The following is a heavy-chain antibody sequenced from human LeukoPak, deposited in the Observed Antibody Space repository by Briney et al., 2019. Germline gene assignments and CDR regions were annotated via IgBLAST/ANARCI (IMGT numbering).Heavy chain of an antibody. CDR2: IYPGDSDT. CDR1: GYSFTGYW. Sequence: GESLKISCKGSGYSFTGYWIGWVRQMPGKGLEWMGIIYPGDSDTRYSPSFQGQVTISADKSISTAYLQWSSLKASDTAMYYCAGPSSTSVYGMDVWGQGTTVTVSS. V-gene: IGHV5-51*01. D-gene: IGHD2-2*01. CDR3: AGPSSTSVYGMDV. J-gene: IGHJ6*02.